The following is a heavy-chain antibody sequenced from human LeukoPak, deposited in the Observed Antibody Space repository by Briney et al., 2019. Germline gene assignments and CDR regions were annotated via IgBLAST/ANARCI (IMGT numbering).Heavy chain of an antibody. CDR1: GYTFTSYG. D-gene: IGHD1-26*01. CDR3: ARDPLRGIVGATGYFDY. Sequence: ASVKVSCKASGYTFTSYGISWVRQAPGQGLEWMGWISAYNGNTNYAQKLQGRVTMTTDTSTSTAYMELRSLRSDDTAVYYCARDPLRGIVGATGYFDYWGQGTLVTVSS. CDR2: ISAYNGNT. J-gene: IGHJ4*02. V-gene: IGHV1-18*01.